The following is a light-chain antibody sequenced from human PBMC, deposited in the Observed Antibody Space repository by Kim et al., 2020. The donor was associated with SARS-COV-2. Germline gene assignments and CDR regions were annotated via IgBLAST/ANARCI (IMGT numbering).Light chain of an antibody. CDR1: QLGDKY. V-gene: IGLV3-1*01. J-gene: IGLJ2*01. CDR3: QARDTTVV. CDR2: QDK. Sequence: SYELTQPPSVSVSPGQTASITCSGDQLGDKYVCWYQQRPGQSPVLVIYQDKNRPSGIPERFSGSNSGNTATLTISGTQARDEADYYCQARDTTVVLGGGT.